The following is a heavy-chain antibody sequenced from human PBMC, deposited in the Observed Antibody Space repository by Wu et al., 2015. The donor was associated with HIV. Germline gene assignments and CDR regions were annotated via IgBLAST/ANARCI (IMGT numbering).Heavy chain of an antibody. V-gene: IGHV1-58*02. CDR2: IVVGSGNT. CDR1: GFTFTSSA. D-gene: IGHD3-22*01. CDR3: AADSYYYDSSGYYHGAFDI. J-gene: IGHJ3*02. Sequence: QMQLVQSGPEVKKPGTSVKVSCKASGFTFTSSAMQWVRQARGQRLEWIGWIVVGSGNTNYAQKFQERVTITRDMSTSTAYMELSSLRSEDTAVYYCAADSYYYDSSGYYHGAFDIWGQGTMVTVSS.